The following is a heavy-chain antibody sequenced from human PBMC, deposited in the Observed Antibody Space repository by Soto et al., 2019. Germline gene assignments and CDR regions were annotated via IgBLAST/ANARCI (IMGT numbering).Heavy chain of an antibody. CDR1: GGSISSSSYY. J-gene: IGHJ6*02. V-gene: IGHV4-39*01. D-gene: IGHD3-16*01. CDR2: IYYSGST. Sequence: QLQLQESGPGLVKPSETLSLTCTVSGGSISSSSYYWGWIRQPPGKGLEWIGSIYYSGSTYYNPSLKSRVTISVDTSKNQLSLKLSSVTAADTAVYYCAEGPPLGGYYYYYGMDVWGQGTTVTVSS. CDR3: AEGPPLGGYYYYYGMDV.